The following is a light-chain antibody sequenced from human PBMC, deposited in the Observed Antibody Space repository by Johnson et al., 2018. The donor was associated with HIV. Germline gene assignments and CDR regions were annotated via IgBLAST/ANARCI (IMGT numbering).Light chain of an antibody. CDR3: GTWDSSLSAV. CDR2: ENN. CDR1: SSNIGNNY. Sequence: QSALTQPPSVSAAPGHKVTISCSGSSSNIGNNYVSWYQQLPGTAPKLLIYENNKRPSGIPDRFSGSKSGTSATLGITGLQTGDEADYYCGTWDSSLSAVFGTGTKVTVL. J-gene: IGLJ1*01. V-gene: IGLV1-51*02.